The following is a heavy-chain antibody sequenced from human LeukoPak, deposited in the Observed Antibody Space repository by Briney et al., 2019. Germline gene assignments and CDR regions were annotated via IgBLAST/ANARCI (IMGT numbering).Heavy chain of an antibody. CDR3: ARKRGYSYGPFDY. CDR1: GFTFSSYW. V-gene: IGHV3-7*01. CDR2: IKQDGSEK. Sequence: GGSLRLSCAAAGFTFSSYWMSWVRQAPGKGLEWVANIKQDGSEKYYVDSVKGRFTISRDNAKNSLYLQMNSLRAEDTAVYYCARKRGYSYGPFDYWGQGTLVTVSS. D-gene: IGHD5-18*01. J-gene: IGHJ4*02.